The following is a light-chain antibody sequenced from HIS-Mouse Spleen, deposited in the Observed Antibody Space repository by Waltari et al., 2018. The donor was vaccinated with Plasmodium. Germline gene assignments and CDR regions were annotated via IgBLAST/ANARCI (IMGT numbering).Light chain of an antibody. CDR2: EDS. V-gene: IGLV3-10*01. J-gene: IGLJ3*02. CDR3: YSTDSSGNHRV. CDR1: ALPKKY. Sequence: SYELTQPPSVSVSPGQTARIPCSGDALPKKYAYWYQQKTGQAPVLVIYEDSKRPPGTPERFSGSSSGTMATLTISGAQVEDEADYYCYSTDSSGNHRVFGGGTKLTVL.